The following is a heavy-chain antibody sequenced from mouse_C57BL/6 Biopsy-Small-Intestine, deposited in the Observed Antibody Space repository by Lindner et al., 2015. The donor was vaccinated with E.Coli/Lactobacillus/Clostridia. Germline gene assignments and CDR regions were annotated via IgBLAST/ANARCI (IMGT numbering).Heavy chain of an antibody. J-gene: IGHJ4*01. V-gene: IGHV1-81*01. D-gene: IGHD2-2*01. CDR1: GYTFSSYG. CDR3: ARSEPSMVRGVNY. Sequence: SVKVSCKASGYTFSSYGISWVRQAPGQGLEWMGWINAYNGNTNYAQKLQGRVTITADESTSTAYMELSSLRSEDTAVYYCARSEPSMVRGVNYWGQGTLVTVSS. CDR2: INAYNGNT.